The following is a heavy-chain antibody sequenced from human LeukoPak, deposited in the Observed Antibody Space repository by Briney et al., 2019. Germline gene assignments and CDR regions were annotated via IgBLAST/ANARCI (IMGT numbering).Heavy chain of an antibody. D-gene: IGHD6-13*01. V-gene: IGHV3-74*01. Sequence: RGSLRLSCAASGFTFSSYWMHWVRQAPGKGLVWVSRINTDGSSTSYADSVKGRFTISRDNAKNTLYLQMNSLRAEDTAVYYCVRDRISSSWLFDYWGQGTLVTVSS. CDR2: INTDGSST. J-gene: IGHJ4*02. CDR3: VRDRISSSWLFDY. CDR1: GFTFSSYW.